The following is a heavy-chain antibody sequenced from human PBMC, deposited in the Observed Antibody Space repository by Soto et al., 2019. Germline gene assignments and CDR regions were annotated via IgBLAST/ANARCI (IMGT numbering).Heavy chain of an antibody. V-gene: IGHV1-3*01. J-gene: IGHJ6*02. CDR1: GYTFTSYA. D-gene: IGHD6-13*01. CDR2: INAGNGNT. CDR3: ARGAAVSGMDV. Sequence: GASVKVSCKASGYTFTSYAMRWVRQAPGQRLEWMGWINAGNGNTKYSQKFQGRVTITRDTSATTAYMELSSLRSEDTAVYYCARGAAVSGMDVWGQGTTVTVSS.